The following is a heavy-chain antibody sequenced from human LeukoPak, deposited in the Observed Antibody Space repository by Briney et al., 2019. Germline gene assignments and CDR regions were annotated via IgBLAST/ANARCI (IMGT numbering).Heavy chain of an antibody. CDR1: GGSFSGYY. Sequence: SETLSLTCAVYGGSFSGYYWSWIRQPPGKGLEWIGEINHSGSTNYNPSLKSRVTISVDTSKNQFSLKLSSVTAADTAVYYCARAPRGYCSGGSCYTRGYYYYYYMDVWGKGTTVTVSS. J-gene: IGHJ6*03. CDR3: ARAPRGYCSGGSCYTRGYYYYYYMDV. CDR2: INHSGST. D-gene: IGHD2-15*01. V-gene: IGHV4-34*01.